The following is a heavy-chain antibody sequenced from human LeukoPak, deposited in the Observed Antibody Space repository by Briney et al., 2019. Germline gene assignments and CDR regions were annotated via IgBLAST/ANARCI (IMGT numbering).Heavy chain of an antibody. Sequence: SETLSLTCTVSGGSISSGDYYWSWIRQPPGKGLEWIGYIYYSGSTYYNPSLKSRVTILVDTSKNQFSLKLSSLSAATTPLYYRAREIFGVVIAGGPYYYYYMDVWGKGTTVTVSS. V-gene: IGHV4-30-4*08. CDR2: IYYSGST. CDR3: AREIFGVVIAGGPYYYYYMDV. D-gene: IGHD3-3*01. J-gene: IGHJ6*03. CDR1: GGSISSGDYY.